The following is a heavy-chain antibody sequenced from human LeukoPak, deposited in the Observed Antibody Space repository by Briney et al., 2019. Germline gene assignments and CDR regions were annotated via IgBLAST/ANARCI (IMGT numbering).Heavy chain of an antibody. Sequence: GGSLRLSCAASGFTFSSYSMNWAHQAPGKGLEWVSSISSSSSYIYYADSVKGRFTISRDNAKNSLYLQMNSLRAEDTAVYYCASTAGVLRYFDLFFDYWGQGTLVTVSS. CDR2: ISSSSSYI. D-gene: IGHD3-9*01. CDR3: ASTAGVLRYFDLFFDY. V-gene: IGHV3-21*01. J-gene: IGHJ4*02. CDR1: GFTFSSYS.